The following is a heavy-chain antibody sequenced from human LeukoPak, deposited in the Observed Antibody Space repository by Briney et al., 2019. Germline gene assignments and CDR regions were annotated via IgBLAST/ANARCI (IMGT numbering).Heavy chain of an antibody. D-gene: IGHD3-22*01. V-gene: IGHV3-21*01. CDR3: AKGFYDNSASGVFDI. CDR2: LSPDSNYV. Sequence: PGGSLRLSCAASGFTFSSYTMIWVRQAPGKGLEWVSSLSPDSNYVAYAESVKGRFTISRDNARNSLFLQMNSLRAEDTAVYYCAKGFYDNSASGVFDIWGQGTMVTVSS. J-gene: IGHJ3*02. CDR1: GFTFSSYT.